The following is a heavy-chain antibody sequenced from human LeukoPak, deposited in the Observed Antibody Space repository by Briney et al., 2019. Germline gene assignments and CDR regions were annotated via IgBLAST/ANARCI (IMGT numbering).Heavy chain of an antibody. Sequence: PGGSLRLSCAASGFTFSYYAMHWVRQAPGKGLEWVAVISHDRSNEYYADSVKGRFTISRDNSKNTLYLQMNSLRAEDTAVYYCARGGLGIGDFDIWGQGTMVTVSS. CDR2: ISHDRSNE. CDR1: GFTFSYYA. CDR3: ARGGLGIGDFDI. D-gene: IGHD7-27*01. V-gene: IGHV3-30-3*01. J-gene: IGHJ3*02.